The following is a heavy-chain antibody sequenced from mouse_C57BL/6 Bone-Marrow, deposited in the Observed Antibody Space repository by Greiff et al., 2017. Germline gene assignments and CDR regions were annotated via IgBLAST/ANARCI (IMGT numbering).Heavy chain of an antibody. V-gene: IGHV1-81*01. CDR2: IYPRGGNT. D-gene: IGHD1-1*01. CDR1: GYTFTSYG. CDR3: ARDTTVVASYYFDY. Sequence: QVQLQQSGAELVRPGASVKLSCKASGYTFTSYGISWVKQRPGQGLEWIGEIYPRGGNTYYNQKFKGKATLTVDKSSSTAYMELRSLTSEDSAVYFCARDTTVVASYYFDYWGQGTTLTVSS. J-gene: IGHJ2*01.